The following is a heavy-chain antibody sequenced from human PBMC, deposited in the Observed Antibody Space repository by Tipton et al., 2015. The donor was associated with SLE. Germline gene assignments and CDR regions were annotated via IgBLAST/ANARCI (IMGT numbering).Heavy chain of an antibody. Sequence: QLVQSGAEVKKPGASVKVSCKASGYTFTSFGITWVRQAPGQGLEWMAWISAYNGNTKYAQKVQGRVTLTTDTPTGTAYMELRSLESDDTAVYYCARDGGYSQVDYWGQGTLVTVSS. CDR3: ARDGGYSQVDY. D-gene: IGHD5-18*01. V-gene: IGHV1-18*01. J-gene: IGHJ4*02. CDR1: GYTFTSFG. CDR2: ISAYNGNT.